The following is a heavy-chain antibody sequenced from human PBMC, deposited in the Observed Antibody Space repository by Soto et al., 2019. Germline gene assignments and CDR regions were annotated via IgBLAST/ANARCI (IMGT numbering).Heavy chain of an antibody. CDR2: IIPIFGTA. J-gene: IGHJ2*01. D-gene: IGHD2-15*01. CDR1: GGTFSSYA. V-gene: IGHV1-69*12. Sequence: QVQLVQSGAEVKKPGSSVKVSCKASGGTFSSYAISWVRQAPGQGLEWMGGIIPIFGTANYAQKFQGRVTITADEATRTAYMELSSRGSEDTAVYYCATKVVPLKTWYFDLWGRGTLVTVSS. CDR3: ATKVVPLKTWYFDL.